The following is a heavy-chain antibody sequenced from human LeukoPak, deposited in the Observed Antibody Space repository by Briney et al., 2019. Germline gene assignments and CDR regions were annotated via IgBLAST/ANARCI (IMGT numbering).Heavy chain of an antibody. CDR2: ISYDGSEK. CDR1: GFTFSRYA. V-gene: IGHV3-30*16. CDR3: GEFDY. J-gene: IGHJ4*02. Sequence: PGRSLRLFCAAYGFTFSRYAMHWVRQAPGKGLEWVALISYDGSEKYYADSVRGRFTISRDDSKNTLYLQMNSLRAEDTAVYYCGEFDYWGQGTLVTVSS.